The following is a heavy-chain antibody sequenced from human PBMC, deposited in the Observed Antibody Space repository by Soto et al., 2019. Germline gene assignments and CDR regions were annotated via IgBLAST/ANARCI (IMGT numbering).Heavy chain of an antibody. CDR2: IKQDGSEK. V-gene: IGHV3-7*03. CDR3: ARDRSGSWYLSNYYYYGMDV. D-gene: IGHD6-13*01. Sequence: EVQLVESGGGLVQPGGSLRLSCTASGFTFSSYWMSWVRQAPGKGLEWVANIKQDGSEKYYVDSVKGRFTISRDNAKNSLYLQMNSLRAEDTAVYYCARDRSGSWYLSNYYYYGMDVWGQGTTVTVSS. J-gene: IGHJ6*02. CDR1: GFTFSSYW.